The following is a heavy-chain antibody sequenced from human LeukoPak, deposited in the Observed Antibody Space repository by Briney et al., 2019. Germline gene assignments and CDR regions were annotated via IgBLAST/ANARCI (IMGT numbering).Heavy chain of an antibody. J-gene: IGHJ4*02. CDR2: IYYSGST. V-gene: IGHV4-39*02. Sequence: SETLSLTCTVSGGSISSSSYYWGWIRQPPGKGLEWIGSIYYSGSTYYNPSLKSRVTISVDTSKNQFSLKLSSVTAADTAVYYCARDRGRAYYYGSGYFDYWGQGTLVTVSS. CDR1: GGSISSSSYY. D-gene: IGHD3-10*01. CDR3: ARDRGRAYYYGSGYFDY.